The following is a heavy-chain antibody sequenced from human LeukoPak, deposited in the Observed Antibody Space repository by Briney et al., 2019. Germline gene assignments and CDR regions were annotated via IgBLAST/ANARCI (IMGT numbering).Heavy chain of an antibody. Sequence: SQTLSLTCTVSGGSISSGDYYWSWIRQPPGKGLEWIGYIYYSGSTCYNPSLKSRVTISVDTSKNQFSLKLSSVTAADTAVYYCAREVQQLVGGFDYWGQGTLVTVSS. J-gene: IGHJ4*02. D-gene: IGHD6-13*01. CDR2: IYYSGST. V-gene: IGHV4-30-4*01. CDR1: GGSISSGDYY. CDR3: AREVQQLVGGFDY.